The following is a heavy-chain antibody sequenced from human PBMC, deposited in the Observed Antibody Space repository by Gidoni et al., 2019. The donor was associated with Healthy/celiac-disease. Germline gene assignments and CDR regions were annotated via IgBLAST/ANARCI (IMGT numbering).Heavy chain of an antibody. Sequence: QVQLVESGGGVVQPGRSLRLSCAASGFTFSSYAMHWVRQAPGKGLEWVAVISYDGSNKYYADSVKGRFTISRDNSKNTLYLQMNSLRAEDTAVYYCARDSGLRIAVAGKGGFDYWGQGTLVTVSS. CDR2: ISYDGSNK. D-gene: IGHD6-19*01. J-gene: IGHJ4*02. CDR3: ARDSGLRIAVAGKGGFDY. CDR1: GFTFSSYA. V-gene: IGHV3-30-3*01.